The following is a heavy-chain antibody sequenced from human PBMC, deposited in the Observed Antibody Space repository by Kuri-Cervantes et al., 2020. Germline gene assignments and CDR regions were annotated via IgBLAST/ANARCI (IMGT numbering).Heavy chain of an antibody. CDR1: GFTFTNFA. D-gene: IGHD3-3*01. J-gene: IGHJ6*03. CDR2: INSGGNT. Sequence: GESLKISCSASGFTFTNFAMTWVRQAPGKGLEWVSTINSGGNTYYAYSVKGRFTISRDNPKNTLYLQMNSLRAEDTAVNYCATRSGYYSLYSYYMDVWGKGTTVTVSS. V-gene: IGHV3-23*01. CDR3: ATRSGYYSLYSYYMDV.